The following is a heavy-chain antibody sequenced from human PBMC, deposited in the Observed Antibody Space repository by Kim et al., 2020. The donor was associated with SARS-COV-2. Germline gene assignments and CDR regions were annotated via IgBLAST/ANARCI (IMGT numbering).Heavy chain of an antibody. V-gene: IGHV3-74*01. CDR3: AREPLTEGGSGYDPFDY. Sequence: VKGRVTISRNNAKNTLYRQMNSLRAEDTAGYYCAREPLTEGGSGYDPFDYWGQGTLVTVSS. D-gene: IGHD5-12*01. J-gene: IGHJ4*02.